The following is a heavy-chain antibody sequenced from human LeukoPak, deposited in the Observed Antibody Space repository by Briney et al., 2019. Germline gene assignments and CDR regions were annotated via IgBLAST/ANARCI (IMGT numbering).Heavy chain of an antibody. V-gene: IGHV4-59*01. Sequence: PSETLSLTCTVSGGSISSYYWSWIRQPPGKGLEWIGYIYYSGSTNYNPSLKSRVTISVDTSKNQFSLKLSSVTAADTAVYYCAIIVGATMGLDYWGQGTLVTVSS. CDR1: GGSISSYY. CDR2: IYYSGST. CDR3: AIIVGATMGLDY. D-gene: IGHD1-26*01. J-gene: IGHJ4*02.